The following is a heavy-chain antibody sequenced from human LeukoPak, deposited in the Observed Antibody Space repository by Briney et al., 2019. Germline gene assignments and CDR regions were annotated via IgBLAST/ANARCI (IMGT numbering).Heavy chain of an antibody. J-gene: IGHJ4*02. Sequence: PSETLSLTCTVSGGSISTSYWTWIRQPPGKGLEWIGYIYNSGGTAYNPSLKSRVTILGDTSKNQFSLKLSSVTAADTAVYYCASNYYGSGSLDYWGQGNLVTVSS. CDR3: ASNYYGSGSLDY. CDR1: GGSISTSY. V-gene: IGHV4-59*08. CDR2: IYNSGGT. D-gene: IGHD3-10*01.